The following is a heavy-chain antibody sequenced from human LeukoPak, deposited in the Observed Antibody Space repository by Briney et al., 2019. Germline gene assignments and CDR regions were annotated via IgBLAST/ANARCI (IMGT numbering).Heavy chain of an antibody. J-gene: IGHJ4*02. D-gene: IGHD4-17*01. CDR1: GFTFSSYS. Sequence: GGSLRLSCAASGFTFSSYSMNWVRQAPGKGLEWVSSISSSSSYIYYADSVKGRFTISRDNAKNSLYLQMNSLRAEDTAVYYCTRDATDYGDYRRAFDYWGQGTLVTVSS. CDR3: TRDATDYGDYRRAFDY. V-gene: IGHV3-21*01. CDR2: ISSSSSYI.